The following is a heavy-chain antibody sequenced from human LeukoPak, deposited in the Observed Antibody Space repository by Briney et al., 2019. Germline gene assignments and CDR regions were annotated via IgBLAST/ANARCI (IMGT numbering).Heavy chain of an antibody. D-gene: IGHD4-23*01. Sequence: ASVKVSCEASGGTFSSYAISWVRQAPGQGLEWMGGIIPIFGTANYAQKFQGRVTITADESTSTAYMELSSLRSEDTAVYYCARAHGAVVTRRNWFDPWGQGTLVTVSS. CDR1: GGTFSSYA. CDR3: ARAHGAVVTRRNWFDP. J-gene: IGHJ5*02. CDR2: IIPIFGTA. V-gene: IGHV1-69*01.